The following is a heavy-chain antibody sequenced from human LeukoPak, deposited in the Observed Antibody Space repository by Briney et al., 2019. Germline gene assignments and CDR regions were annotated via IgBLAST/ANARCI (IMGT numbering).Heavy chain of an antibody. CDR2: INTNTGNP. CDR3: ARGDRDDYGPNWFDP. Sequence: GASVKVSFKASGYTFTSYAMNWVRQAPGQGLEWMGWINTNTGNPTYAQGFTGRIVFSLDTSVSTAYLQISSLKAEDTAVYYCARGDRDDYGPNWFDPWGQGTLVTVCS. J-gene: IGHJ5*02. V-gene: IGHV7-4-1*02. CDR1: GYTFTSYA. D-gene: IGHD4-17*01.